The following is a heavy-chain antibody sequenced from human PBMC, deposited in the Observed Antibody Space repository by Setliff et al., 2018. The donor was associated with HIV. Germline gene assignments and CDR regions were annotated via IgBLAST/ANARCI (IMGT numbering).Heavy chain of an antibody. CDR2: IIPMFGVA. CDR1: GGSFTSYG. J-gene: IGHJ1*01. CDR3: TEVVPVNPGYFND. Sequence: SVKVSCKASGGSFTSYGLSWVRQAPGQGFEWVGGIIPMFGVANYAQKFQGRVTINADKSTGSMYMHLSGLRSDDTAVYYRTEVVPVNPGYFNDWGQGTLVTVSS. V-gene: IGHV1-69*10. D-gene: IGHD2-15*01.